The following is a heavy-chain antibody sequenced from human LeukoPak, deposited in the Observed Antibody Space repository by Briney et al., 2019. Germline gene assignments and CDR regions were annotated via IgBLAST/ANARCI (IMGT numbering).Heavy chain of an antibody. CDR2: IWYDGSNK. CDR3: ARRGYGDYAPFDY. J-gene: IGHJ4*02. CDR1: GFTFSSYG. Sequence: PGRSLRLSCAASGFTFSSYGMHWVRQAPGKGLEWVAVIWYDGSNKYYADSVKGRFTISRDNSKNTLYLQMNSLRAEDTAVYYCARRGYGDYAPFDYWGQGTLVTVSS. D-gene: IGHD4-17*01. V-gene: IGHV3-33*08.